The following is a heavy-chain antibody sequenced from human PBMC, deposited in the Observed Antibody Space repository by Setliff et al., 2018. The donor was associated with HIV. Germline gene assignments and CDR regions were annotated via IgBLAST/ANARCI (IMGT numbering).Heavy chain of an antibody. V-gene: IGHV5-51*01. CDR3: AISGSPDRRPT. CDR1: GYSFTSYW. J-gene: IGHJ5*02. CDR2: IYPGDSGI. D-gene: IGHD3-10*01. Sequence: GESLKISCEASGYSFTSYWIGWVRQLPGKGLEWMGIIYPGDSGIGYGPSFQGQVTISADKSISTAYLQWSSLKASDTAIYYCAISGSPDRRPTWGQGTLVTVSS.